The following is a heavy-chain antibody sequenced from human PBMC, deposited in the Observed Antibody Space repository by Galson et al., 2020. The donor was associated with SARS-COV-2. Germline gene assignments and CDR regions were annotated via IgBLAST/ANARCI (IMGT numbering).Heavy chain of an antibody. CDR2: ISGSGGNT. CDR3: AKDQGSDYGDQFDH. D-gene: IGHD4-17*01. V-gene: IGHV3-23*01. CDR1: GLTFGRYA. J-gene: IGHJ4*02. Sequence: GGSLRLSCTASGLTFGRYAMGWVRQAPGQGLEWVSAISGSGGNTYYADSVKGRFAISRDNSENTLYLLMNSLRAEDTAVYYCAKDQGSDYGDQFDHWGQGTLVTVSS.